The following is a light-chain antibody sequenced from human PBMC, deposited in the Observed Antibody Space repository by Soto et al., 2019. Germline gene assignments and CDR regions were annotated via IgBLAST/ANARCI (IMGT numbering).Light chain of an antibody. CDR3: QQYGSSPQT. V-gene: IGKV3-20*01. CDR2: GAS. Sequence: EIVLTQSPGILPWSPGETASLSCRASQSVSSSYLAWYQQKPGQAPRLLIYGASTRATGIPDRFSGSGSGTDFTLTISRLEPEDFAVYYCQQYGSSPQTFGQGTKVDIK. J-gene: IGKJ1*01. CDR1: QSVSSSY.